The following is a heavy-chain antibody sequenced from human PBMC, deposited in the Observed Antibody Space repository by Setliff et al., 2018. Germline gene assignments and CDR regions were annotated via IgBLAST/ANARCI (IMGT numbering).Heavy chain of an antibody. CDR2: IRYEGSYK. V-gene: IGHV3-30*02. CDR1: GFTFSSYG. J-gene: IGHJ5*02. D-gene: IGHD1-1*01. Sequence: GGSLRLSCAASGFTFSSYGMHWVRQAPGKGLEWVAFIRYEGSYKYYEDSVKGRFTISRDNSQNTLYLQMDSLRVEDTALYYCAKVKKQLIRGSGLDLWGQGTLVTVSS. CDR3: AKVKKQLIRGSGLDL.